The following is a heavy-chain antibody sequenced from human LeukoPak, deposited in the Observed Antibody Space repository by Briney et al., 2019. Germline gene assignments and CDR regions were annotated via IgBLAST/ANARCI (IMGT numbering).Heavy chain of an antibody. Sequence: GGSLRLSCAASGFTFSTNYMSWFRQAPGKGLEWASVIYSGGSTYYADSVKGRFTISRDNSKNTLYLQMSSLRAEDTAVYYCARDRGGYCSSTSCYRPDAFDIWGQGTMVTVSS. D-gene: IGHD2-2*01. CDR2: IYSGGST. J-gene: IGHJ3*02. CDR1: GFTFSTNY. CDR3: ARDRGGYCSSTSCYRPDAFDI. V-gene: IGHV3-66*02.